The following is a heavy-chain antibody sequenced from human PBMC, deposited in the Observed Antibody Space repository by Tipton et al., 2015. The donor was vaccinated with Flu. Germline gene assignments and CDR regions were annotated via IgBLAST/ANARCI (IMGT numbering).Heavy chain of an antibody. CDR3: ARSPGYYFDY. Sequence: TLSLTCTVSGGSISGYYWSWIRQPPGKGPEWIAFIYYSGGTNYNPSLQSRVTISVDTSKNQVSLKLSSVTAADTAVYYCARSPGYYFDYWGQGTLVTVSS. CDR2: IYYSGGT. D-gene: IGHD6-25*01. CDR1: GGSISGYY. V-gene: IGHV4-59*08. J-gene: IGHJ4*02.